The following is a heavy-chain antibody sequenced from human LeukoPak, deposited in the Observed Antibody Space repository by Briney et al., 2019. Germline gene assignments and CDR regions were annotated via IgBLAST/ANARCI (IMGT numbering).Heavy chain of an antibody. CDR3: ARQTYSSGWYWFDP. Sequence: SETLSLTCTVSGGSISSSSYYWGWIRQPPGXXXXXXGSIYYSGSTYYNPSLKSRVTISVDTSKNQFSLKLSSVTAADTAVYYCARQTYSSGWYWFDPWGQGTLVTVSS. CDR1: GGSISSSSYY. J-gene: IGHJ5*02. D-gene: IGHD6-19*01. V-gene: IGHV4-39*01. CDR2: IYYSGST.